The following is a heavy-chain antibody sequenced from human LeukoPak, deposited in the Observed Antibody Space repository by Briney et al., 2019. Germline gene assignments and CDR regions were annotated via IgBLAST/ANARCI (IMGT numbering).Heavy chain of an antibody. J-gene: IGHJ4*02. Sequence: GASVKVSCKASGYTFTGYFMHWVRQAPGQGLEWMGWINPNSGGTNYAQKFQGRVTMTRDTSISTAYMELSRLRSDDTAVYYCARTDAGYSSSWYGYWGQGTLVTVTS. CDR3: ARTDAGYSSSWYGY. D-gene: IGHD6-13*01. CDR1: GYTFTGYF. V-gene: IGHV1-2*02. CDR2: INPNSGGT.